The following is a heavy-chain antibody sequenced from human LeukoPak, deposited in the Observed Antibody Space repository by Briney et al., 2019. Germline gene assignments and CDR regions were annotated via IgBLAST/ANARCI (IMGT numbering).Heavy chain of an antibody. D-gene: IGHD2-2*01. J-gene: IGHJ6*03. Sequence: ASVKTSCKVSGYTFTDYYMHWVQQAPGKGLEWMGLVDPEDGETIYAEKFQGRVTITADTSTDTAYMELSSLRSEDTAVYYCATDASSTSGLGYMDVWGKGTMVTVSS. V-gene: IGHV1-69-2*01. CDR1: GYTFTDYY. CDR3: ATDASSTSGLGYMDV. CDR2: VDPEDGET.